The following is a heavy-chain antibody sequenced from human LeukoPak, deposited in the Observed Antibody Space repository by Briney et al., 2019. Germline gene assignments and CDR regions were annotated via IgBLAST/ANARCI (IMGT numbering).Heavy chain of an antibody. CDR1: GDSISSGGYY. J-gene: IGHJ4*01. V-gene: IGHV4-30-2*06. CDR2: IYHSGST. D-gene: IGHD1-26*01. CDR3: AREWVAYXAYFDY. Sequence: SETLSLTCSVSGDSISSGGYYWSWIRQSPGEGLEWIGYIYHSGSTFYNPSLKSRVTISVDKSKNQFSLNLTSMTGADTAVYFCAREWVAYXAYFDY.